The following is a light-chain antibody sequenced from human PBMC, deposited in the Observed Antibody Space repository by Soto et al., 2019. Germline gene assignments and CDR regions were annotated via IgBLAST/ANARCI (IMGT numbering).Light chain of an antibody. CDR3: QVWDSDSDPSYV. CDR2: DDT. Sequence: SYALTQPPSVSVAPGQTARSTCGGNNIGAYSVYWYQQKPGQAPVLVVYDDTNRPSGIPGRFSGSNSGNTATLTISSVEAGDEAAYYCQVWDSDSDPSYVFGGGTKVTVL. CDR1: NIGAYS. V-gene: IGLV3-21*02. J-gene: IGLJ1*01.